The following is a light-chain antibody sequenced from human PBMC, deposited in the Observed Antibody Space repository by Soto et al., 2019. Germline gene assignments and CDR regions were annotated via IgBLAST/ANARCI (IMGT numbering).Light chain of an antibody. J-gene: IGLJ1*01. Sequence: QSALTQPASVSRSPGQSITISCTGTSSDVGTYTLVSWYQQHPGKAPKLVIYEVNKRPAGVSKRFSGSKSGDTASLTISGLQAEDEADYYCSSYAGPITFYVFGTGTKVTVL. CDR2: EVN. CDR1: SSDVGTYTL. V-gene: IGLV2-23*02. CDR3: SSYAGPITFYV.